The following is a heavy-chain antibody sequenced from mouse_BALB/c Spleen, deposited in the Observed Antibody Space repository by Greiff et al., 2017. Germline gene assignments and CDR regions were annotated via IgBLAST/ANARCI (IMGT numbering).Heavy chain of an antibody. V-gene: IGHV1-5*01. CDR3: TRFNWDDFDY. D-gene: IGHD4-1*01. Sequence: VQLQQSGTVLARPGASVKMSCKASGYSFTSYWMHWVKQRPGQGLEWIGAIYPGNSDTSYNQKFKGKAKLTAVTSASTAYMELSSLTNEDSAVYYCTRFNWDDFDYWGQGTTLTVSS. J-gene: IGHJ2*01. CDR2: IYPGNSDT. CDR1: GYSFTSYW.